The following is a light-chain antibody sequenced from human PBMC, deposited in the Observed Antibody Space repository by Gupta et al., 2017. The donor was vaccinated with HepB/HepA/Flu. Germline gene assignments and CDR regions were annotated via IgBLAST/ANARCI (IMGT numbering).Light chain of an antibody. Sequence: QLVLTQSPSASASLGASVKLTCTLSSGHSSYAIAWHQQQPEKGPRYLMKLNSDGSHSTGDGIPDRFSGSSSGAARYLTISSLQAEDEDDYYCQTWGTGIRVFGGGTKLTVL. J-gene: IGLJ2*01. V-gene: IGLV4-69*01. CDR3: QTWGTGIRV. CDR1: SGHSSYA. CDR2: LNSDGSH.